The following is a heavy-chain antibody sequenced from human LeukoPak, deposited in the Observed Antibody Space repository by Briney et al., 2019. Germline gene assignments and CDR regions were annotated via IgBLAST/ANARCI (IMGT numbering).Heavy chain of an antibody. CDR3: VRSAFHAGSGNYYDY. V-gene: IGHV3-48*04. D-gene: IGHD3-22*01. CDR2: ISSSSSAM. CDR1: GFTFSRFG. Sequence: GGSLRLSCAASGFTFSRFGMNWVRQAPGKGLEWISYISSSSSAMYYADSVKGRFTISRDNAENTLYLQMNSLRVEDTAVYYCVRSAFHAGSGNYYDYWGQGTLVTVSS. J-gene: IGHJ4*02.